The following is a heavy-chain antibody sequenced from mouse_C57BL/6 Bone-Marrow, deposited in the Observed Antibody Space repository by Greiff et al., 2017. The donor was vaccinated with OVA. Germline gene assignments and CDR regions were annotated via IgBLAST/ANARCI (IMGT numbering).Heavy chain of an antibody. CDR2: IDPSDSET. CDR3: ARRGDGYPYAMDY. V-gene: IGHV1-52*01. J-gene: IGHJ4*01. CDR1: GYTFTSYW. D-gene: IGHD2-3*01. Sequence: QVQLQQPGAELVRPGSSVKLSCKASGYTFTSYWMHWVKQRPIQGLEWIGNIDPSDSETHYNQKFKDKATLTVDKSSSTAYKQLSSLTSEDSAVYYCARRGDGYPYAMDYWGQGTSVTVSS.